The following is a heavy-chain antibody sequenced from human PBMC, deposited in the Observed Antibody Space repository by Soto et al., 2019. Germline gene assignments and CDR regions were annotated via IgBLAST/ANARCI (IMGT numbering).Heavy chain of an antibody. D-gene: IGHD6-19*01. CDR1: GGSVSSGSNY. V-gene: IGHV4-61*01. CDR3: ARGLVHSDLDSYYYAMDV. CDR2: SDCCGRS. J-gene: IGHJ6*02. Sequence: SETLSLTCTVSGGSVSSGSNYWSWIRQPPGLGRERQRNSDCCGRSNYDPSITSRVIISVATSKNQCSLKMSCVTAADTAVYYCARGLVHSDLDSYYYAMDVRDQGTTVTVSS.